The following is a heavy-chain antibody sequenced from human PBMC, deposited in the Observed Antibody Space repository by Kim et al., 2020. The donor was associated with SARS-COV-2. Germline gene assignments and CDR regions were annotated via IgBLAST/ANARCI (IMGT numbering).Heavy chain of an antibody. CDR2: ISGSGGST. CDR3: AKDPHYYGSESYSYYFDY. J-gene: IGHJ4*02. CDR1: GFTFSSYA. D-gene: IGHD3-10*01. V-gene: IGHV3-23*01. Sequence: GGSLRLSCAASGFTFSSYAMSWVRQAPGKGLEWVSAISGSGGSTYYADSVKGRFTISRDNSKNTLYLQMNSLRAEDTAVYYCAKDPHYYGSESYSYYFDYWGQGTLVTVSS.